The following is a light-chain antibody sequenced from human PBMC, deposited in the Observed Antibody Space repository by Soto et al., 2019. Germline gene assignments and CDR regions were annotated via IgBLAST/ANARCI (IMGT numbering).Light chain of an antibody. J-gene: IGKJ4*01. CDR2: DAS. CDR1: QSVSSY. CDR3: QQRSNWPPGLT. Sequence: EIVLTQSPAPLSLSPGERATLSCRASQSVSSYLAWYQQKPGQAPRLLIYDASNRATGIPARFSGSGSGTDFTLTISSREPEDFAGYYCQQRSNWPPGLTFGGGTKVEIK. V-gene: IGKV3-11*01.